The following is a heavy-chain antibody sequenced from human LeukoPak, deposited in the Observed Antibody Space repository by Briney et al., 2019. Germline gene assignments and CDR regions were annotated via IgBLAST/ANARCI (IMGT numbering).Heavy chain of an antibody. CDR3: ARVGDYYGSGSPTQPYYYMDV. Sequence: PGGSLRLSCAASGFTFSSYWMSWVRQAPGKGLEWVANIKQDGSEKYYVDSVKGRFTISRDNAKNSLYLQMNSLRAEDTAVYYCARVGDYYGSGSPTQPYYYMDVWGKGTTVTISS. D-gene: IGHD3-10*01. CDR2: IKQDGSEK. J-gene: IGHJ6*03. CDR1: GFTFSSYW. V-gene: IGHV3-7*01.